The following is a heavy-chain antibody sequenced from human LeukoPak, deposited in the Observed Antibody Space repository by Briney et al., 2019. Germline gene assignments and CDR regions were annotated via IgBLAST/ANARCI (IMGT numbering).Heavy chain of an antibody. CDR2: IYSGGST. Sequence: GGSLRLSCAASGFTVSSNYMSWVRQAPGKGLEWVSVIYSGGSTYYADSVKGRFTISRDNSKNTLYLQMNSLRAEDTAVYYCARDWSYYYYGMDVWGQGTTVTVSS. CDR1: GFTVSSNY. J-gene: IGHJ6*02. CDR3: ARDWSYYYYGMDV. V-gene: IGHV3-53*01. D-gene: IGHD3-3*01.